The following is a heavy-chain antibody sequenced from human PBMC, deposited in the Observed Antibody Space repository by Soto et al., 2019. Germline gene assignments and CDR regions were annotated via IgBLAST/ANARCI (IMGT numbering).Heavy chain of an antibody. CDR3: AKDILSKLYGMHV. V-gene: IGHV3-9*01. CDR1: GFTFDDYA. Sequence: GGSLRLSCAASGFTFDDYAMHWVRQAPGKGLGWVSGISWNSGSIGYADSVKGRFTISRDNAKNSLYLQMNSLRAEDTALYYCAKDILSKLYGMHVWGQGTTVAVYS. CDR2: ISWNSGSI. J-gene: IGHJ6*02.